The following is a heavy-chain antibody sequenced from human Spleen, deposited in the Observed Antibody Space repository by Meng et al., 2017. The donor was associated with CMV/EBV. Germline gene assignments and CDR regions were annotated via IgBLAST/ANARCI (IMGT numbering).Heavy chain of an antibody. D-gene: IGHD1-26*01. CDR3: ARAVGASNYYYYGMDV. Sequence: ASVKVSCKASGYTFTSYDINWVRQATGQGPEWMGWMNPNSGNTGYAQKFQGRVTMTRDTSISTAYMELSRLRSDDTAVYYCARAVGASNYYYYGMDVWGQGTTVTVSS. CDR1: GYTFTSYD. J-gene: IGHJ6*02. CDR2: MNPNSGNT. V-gene: IGHV1-8*02.